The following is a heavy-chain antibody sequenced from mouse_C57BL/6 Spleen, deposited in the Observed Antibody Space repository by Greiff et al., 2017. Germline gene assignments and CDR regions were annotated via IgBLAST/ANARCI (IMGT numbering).Heavy chain of an antibody. V-gene: IGHV3-6*01. CDR3: ARAAAQATPFDY. J-gene: IGHJ2*01. CDR1: GYSITSGYY. Sequence: EVKLVESGPGLVKPSPSLSLTCSVTGYSITSGYYWNWIRQFPGNKLEWMGYISYDGSNNYNPSLKNRISVTRDTSKNQFFLKLNSVTTEDTATYYCARAAAQATPFDYWGQGTTLPISS. D-gene: IGHD3-2*02. CDR2: ISYDGSN.